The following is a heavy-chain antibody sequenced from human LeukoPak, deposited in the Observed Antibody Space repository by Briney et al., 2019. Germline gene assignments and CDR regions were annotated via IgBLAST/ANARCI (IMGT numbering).Heavy chain of an antibody. CDR2: IKSKTDGGTT. V-gene: IGHV3-15*01. Sequence: PGGSLRLSCAASGFTFSNAWMSWVRQAPGKGLEWVGRIKSKTDGGTTDYAAPVKGRFTSSRDDSKNTLYLQMNSLKTEDTAVYYCTTGDIVVVVAATPDYYYGMDVWGQGTTVTVSS. D-gene: IGHD2-15*01. CDR3: TTGDIVVVVAATPDYYYGMDV. J-gene: IGHJ6*02. CDR1: GFTFSNAW.